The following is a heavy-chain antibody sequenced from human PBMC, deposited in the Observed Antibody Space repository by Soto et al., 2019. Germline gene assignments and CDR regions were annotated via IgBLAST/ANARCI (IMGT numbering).Heavy chain of an antibody. V-gene: IGHV4-4*07. D-gene: IGHD5-18*01. Sequence: SETVSLTCTVSCGSISSYYWSWIRQPAGKGLEWIGRIYTSGSTNYNPSLKSRVTMSVDTSKNQFSLKLSSVTAADTAVYYCARSGGGYSYAYNWFDPWGQGTLVTVSS. CDR2: IYTSGST. CDR1: CGSISSYY. CDR3: ARSGGGYSYAYNWFDP. J-gene: IGHJ5*02.